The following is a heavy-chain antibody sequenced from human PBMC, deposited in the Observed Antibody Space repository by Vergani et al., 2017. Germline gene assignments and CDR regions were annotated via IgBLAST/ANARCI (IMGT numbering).Heavy chain of an antibody. CDR2: INPNSGGT. Sequence: QVQLVQSGAEVKKPGASVKVSCKASGYTFTGYYMHWVRQAPGQGLVWMGWINPNSGGTNYAQKFQGRVTMTRDTSISTAYMELSRLRSDDTAVYYCARAGVTGTPHDAFDIWGQGTMVTVSS. J-gene: IGHJ3*02. V-gene: IGHV1-2*02. CDR3: ARAGVTGTPHDAFDI. CDR1: GYTFTGYY. D-gene: IGHD1-7*01.